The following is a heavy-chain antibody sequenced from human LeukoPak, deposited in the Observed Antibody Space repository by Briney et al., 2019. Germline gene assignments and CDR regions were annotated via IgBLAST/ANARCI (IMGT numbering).Heavy chain of an antibody. CDR3: ARDAPTYSGSYGRVY. D-gene: IGHD1-26*01. V-gene: IGHV4-61*02. CDR1: GGSISSGSYY. CDR2: IYTSGST. J-gene: IGHJ4*02. Sequence: SQTLSLTCTVSGGSISSGSYYWSWIRQPAGKGLEWIGRIYTSGSTNYNPSLKSRVTISVDTSKNQFSLKLSSVTAADTAVYYCARDAPTYSGSYGRVYWGQGTLVTGSS.